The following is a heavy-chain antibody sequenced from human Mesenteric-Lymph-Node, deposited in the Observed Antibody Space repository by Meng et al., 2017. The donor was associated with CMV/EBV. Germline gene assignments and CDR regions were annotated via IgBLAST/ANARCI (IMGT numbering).Heavy chain of an antibody. D-gene: IGHD1/OR15-1a*01. CDR1: GFSLSAYG. V-gene: IGHV3-30*02. J-gene: IGHJ4*02. CDR2: IRYDGSDK. CDR3: ARGREGREQ. Sequence: GESLKISCAASGFSLSAYGMHWVRQAPGKGLEWVAFIRYDGSDKYYADSVKGRFTISRDNSKNTLFLQMNSLKPEDTAVYYGARGREGREQGGQGTRVTVSS.